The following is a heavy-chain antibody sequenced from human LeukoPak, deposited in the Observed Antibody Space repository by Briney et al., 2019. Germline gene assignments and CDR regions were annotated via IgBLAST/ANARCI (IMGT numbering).Heavy chain of an antibody. CDR3: ARGYCSGGSCYSGFDY. D-gene: IGHD2-15*01. Sequence: PSETLSLTCTVSGGSISSYYWSWIRQPPGKGLEWIGEINHSGSTNYNPSLKSRVTISVDTSKNQFSLKLSSVTAADTAVYYCARGYCSGGSCYSGFDYWGQGTLVTVSS. CDR2: INHSGST. J-gene: IGHJ4*02. V-gene: IGHV4-34*01. CDR1: GGSISSYY.